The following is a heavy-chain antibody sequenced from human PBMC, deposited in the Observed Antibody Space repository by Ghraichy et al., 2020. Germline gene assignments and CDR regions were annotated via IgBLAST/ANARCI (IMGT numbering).Heavy chain of an antibody. Sequence: ASVKVSCKASGDTFTSYGISWVRQAPGQGLEWMGWISAYNGNTNYAQKLQGRVTMTTDTSTSTAYMELRSLRSDDTAVYYCARDDPDYDFWSGYYNRFDYWGQGTLVNVSS. D-gene: IGHD3-3*01. J-gene: IGHJ4*02. CDR1: GDTFTSYG. CDR2: ISAYNGNT. V-gene: IGHV1-18*01. CDR3: ARDDPDYDFWSGYYNRFDY.